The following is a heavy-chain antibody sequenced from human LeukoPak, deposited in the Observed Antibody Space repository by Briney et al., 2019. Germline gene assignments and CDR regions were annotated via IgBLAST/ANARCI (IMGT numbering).Heavy chain of an antibody. CDR3: AKSLAVPGSPDQ. Sequence: PGGPLRLSCAASGFTFTYSAMTWVRQAPGKGLEWVSTVSGSGGNTYYADSVKGRFTISRDNSENTVSLQMNSLRAQDTAVYYCAKSLAVPGSPDQWGQGTLVTVSS. CDR1: GFTFTYSA. CDR2: VSGSGGNT. V-gene: IGHV3-23*01. J-gene: IGHJ4*02. D-gene: IGHD6-19*01.